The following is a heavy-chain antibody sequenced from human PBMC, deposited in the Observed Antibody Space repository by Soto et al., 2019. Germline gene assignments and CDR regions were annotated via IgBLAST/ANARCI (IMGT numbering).Heavy chain of an antibody. V-gene: IGHV1-69*01. CDR2: IIPIVGTG. CDR3: ARDLRAAGRPGMDV. J-gene: IGHJ6*02. Sequence: QVQLVQSGAEVKKPGSSVKVSCKASRGSFSSYAISWVRQAPGQGLEWMGGIIPIVGTGNYAQNFQGRVTITADESTSTAYMELSSLRYEDTAMYYCARDLRAAGRPGMDVWGQGTTVTVSS. D-gene: IGHD6-13*01. CDR1: RGSFSSYA.